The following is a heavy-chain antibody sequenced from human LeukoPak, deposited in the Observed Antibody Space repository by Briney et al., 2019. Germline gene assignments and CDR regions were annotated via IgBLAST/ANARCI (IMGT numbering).Heavy chain of an antibody. CDR2: IKQDGSEK. Sequence: GGSLRLSCTASGFTFGDYAMSWVRQAPGKGLEWVANIKQDGSEKYYVDSVKGRFTISRDNAKNSLYLQMNSLRAEDTAVYYCARDGAPTDYYGSPLHAFDIWGQGTMVTVSS. D-gene: IGHD3-10*01. J-gene: IGHJ3*02. V-gene: IGHV3-7*01. CDR3: ARDGAPTDYYGSPLHAFDI. CDR1: GFTFGDYA.